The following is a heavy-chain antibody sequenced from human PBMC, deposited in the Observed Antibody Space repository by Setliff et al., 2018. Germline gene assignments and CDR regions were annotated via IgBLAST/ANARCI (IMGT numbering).Heavy chain of an antibody. CDR1: GYSFTDYW. D-gene: IGHD3-3*01. Sequence: PGESLKISCKGSGYSFTDYWIAWVRQTPGKGLEWMGTIYPGNADTRYSPSFQGQVTISTDTSINTAFLQWNNLKASDTAVYYCARRGEWFFNWFDPWGQGTLVTVSS. CDR3: ARRGEWFFNWFDP. CDR2: IYPGNADT. V-gene: IGHV5-51*01. J-gene: IGHJ5*02.